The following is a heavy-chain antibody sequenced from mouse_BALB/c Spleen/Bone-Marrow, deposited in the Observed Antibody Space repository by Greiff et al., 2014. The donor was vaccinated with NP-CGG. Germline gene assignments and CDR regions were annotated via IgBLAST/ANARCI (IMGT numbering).Heavy chain of an antibody. D-gene: IGHD2-3*01. Sequence: QVQLKQSGAELARPGASVKMSCMASGYTFTTYTIHWVRQRPGQGLEWIGYINPSSGYTNYNQKFKDKATLTADKSSSTAYMQPSSLTSEDSTVYYCARRDDGYVCFDYWGQGTALTVSS. CDR1: GYTFTTYT. CDR3: ARRDDGYVCFDY. V-gene: IGHV1-4*01. J-gene: IGHJ2*01. CDR2: INPSSGYT.